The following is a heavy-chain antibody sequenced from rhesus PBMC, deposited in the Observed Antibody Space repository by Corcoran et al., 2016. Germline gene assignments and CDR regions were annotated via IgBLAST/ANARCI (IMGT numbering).Heavy chain of an antibody. J-gene: IGHJ4*01. Sequence: QVQLQESGPGLVKPSETLSLTCAVSGDSISDSYYWNWIRQVPGKGLGGFGNIFGNNRTTTNRPPLKVRVTFAEHTAKNPFFLKLTSGAAADTAVYYCAGGQHGGYFDYWGQGVLVTVSS. CDR3: AGGQHGGYFDY. V-gene: IGHV4S9*01. D-gene: IGHD1-38*01. CDR1: GDSISDSYY. CDR2: IFGNNRTT.